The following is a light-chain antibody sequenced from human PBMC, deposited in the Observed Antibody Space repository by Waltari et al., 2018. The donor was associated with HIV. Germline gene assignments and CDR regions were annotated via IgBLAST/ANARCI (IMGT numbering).Light chain of an antibody. J-gene: IGLJ2*01. CDR3: QSYDSSNHVV. CDR1: SGSIASNF. Sequence: NFMLTQAHSVSESPGKTVTISCTRSSGSIASNFVQWYQQRPGSAPTIVIYEDKERPSGVPDRFSGSIDSSSNSASLTISGLNTEDEADYYCQSYDSSNHVVFGGGTKLTVL. V-gene: IGLV6-57*03. CDR2: EDK.